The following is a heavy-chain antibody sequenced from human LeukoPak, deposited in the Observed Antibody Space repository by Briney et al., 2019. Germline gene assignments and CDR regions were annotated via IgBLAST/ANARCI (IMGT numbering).Heavy chain of an antibody. J-gene: IGHJ5*02. CDR3: AGVSGENWFDP. Sequence: GGSLRLSCAASGFTFSSFTMNWVRQAPGKGLEWVSSISSSSSYIYSADSVKGRFTISRDNAKNSPYLQMNSLRAEDTAVYYCAGVSGENWFDPWGQGTLVTVSS. CDR2: ISSSSSYI. CDR1: GFTFSSFT. D-gene: IGHD3-10*01. V-gene: IGHV3-21*01.